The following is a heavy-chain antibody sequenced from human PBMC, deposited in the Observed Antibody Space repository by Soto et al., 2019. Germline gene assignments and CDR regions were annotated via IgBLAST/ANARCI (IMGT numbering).Heavy chain of an antibody. Sequence: XSVKVSCNASGYPFSGYYMHWVRQAPGQGLEWMGWINPNSGGTNYAQKFQGWVTMTRDTSISTAYMELSRLRSDDTAVYYCARVSREVGAADAFDIWGQGTMVTVSS. CDR2: INPNSGGT. CDR3: ARVSREVGAADAFDI. J-gene: IGHJ3*02. V-gene: IGHV1-2*04. D-gene: IGHD1-26*01. CDR1: GYPFSGYY.